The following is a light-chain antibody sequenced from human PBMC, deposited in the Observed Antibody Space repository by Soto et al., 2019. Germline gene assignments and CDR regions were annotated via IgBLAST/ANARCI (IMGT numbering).Light chain of an antibody. Sequence: DIQTTQSPSSLSASVGDRVTITYRASQSISSYLNWYQQKPGKAPKLLIYAASSLQSGVPSRFSGSGSGTDFTLTISSLQPEDFATYYCQQSYSTPHRTFGQGTKVDIK. J-gene: IGKJ1*01. CDR3: QQSYSTPHRT. V-gene: IGKV1-39*01. CDR1: QSISSY. CDR2: AAS.